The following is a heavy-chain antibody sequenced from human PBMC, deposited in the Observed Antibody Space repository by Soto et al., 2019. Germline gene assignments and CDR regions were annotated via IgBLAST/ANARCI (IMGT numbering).Heavy chain of an antibody. CDR2: ISGGGGST. D-gene: IGHD1-20*01. CDR3: AKDYNGNRNFDY. Sequence: EVQLLESGGNLVQPGGSLNLSCAASGFTFNNYAMTWVRQAPGKGLEWVSAISGGGGSTYYADSVKGRFTISRDNSKNALYLQMKSLRVEETAMYYCAKDYNGNRNFDYWGQGTLVTVSS. CDR1: GFTFNNYA. J-gene: IGHJ4*02. V-gene: IGHV3-23*01.